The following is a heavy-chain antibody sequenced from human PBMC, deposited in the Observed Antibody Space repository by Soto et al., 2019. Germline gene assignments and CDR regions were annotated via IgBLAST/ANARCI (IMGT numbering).Heavy chain of an antibody. CDR3: TLRQDTSRGPIS. Sequence: XGPTPVHATQSLALTCTVPGFSLTTSGMTLGWIRQPPGKAPEWLALGYQYSPSLQSRLTITKDTSKNQVVLTMTDMDPVDTATYYCTLRQDTSRGPISWGQGILVTVSS. D-gene: IGHD3-22*01. CDR1: GFSLTTSGMT. V-gene: IGHV2-5*01. J-gene: IGHJ5*02. CDR2: GYQ.